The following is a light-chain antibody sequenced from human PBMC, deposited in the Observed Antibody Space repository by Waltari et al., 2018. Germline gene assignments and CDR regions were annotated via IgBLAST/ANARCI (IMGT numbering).Light chain of an antibody. CDR2: DVN. Sequence: QSALTQTATVSGSPGQSITISCTGTSSDVGTYNLVSWYQQHPGKAPTLIIYDVNKRPSGVSNRFFGSKSGNTASLTISGLQAADEANYYCCSYAGSAITVFGGGTKVTVL. CDR3: CSYAGSAITV. CDR1: SSDVGTYNL. J-gene: IGLJ2*01. V-gene: IGLV2-23*02.